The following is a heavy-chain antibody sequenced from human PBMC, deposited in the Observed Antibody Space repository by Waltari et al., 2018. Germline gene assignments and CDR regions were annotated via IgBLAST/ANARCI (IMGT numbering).Heavy chain of an antibody. J-gene: IGHJ4*02. V-gene: IGHV4-38-2*01. CDR1: GYSISSGYY. Sequence: QVQLQESGPGLVKPSETLSLTCAVSGYSISSGYYWGWIRQPPGKGLEWIGSIYHSGSTYYTPSRKGRVTISVDTSKTQFSLKLSSVTAADTAVYYCASRSIVGATADYWGQGTLVTVSS. CDR3: ASRSIVGATADY. D-gene: IGHD1-26*01. CDR2: IYHSGST.